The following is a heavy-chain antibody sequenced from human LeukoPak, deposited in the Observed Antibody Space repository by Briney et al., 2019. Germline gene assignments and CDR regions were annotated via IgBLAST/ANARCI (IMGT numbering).Heavy chain of an antibody. CDR1: GYSFTSYW. V-gene: IGHV5-51*01. J-gene: IGHJ4*02. D-gene: IGHD6-19*01. Sequence: GESLKISCKGSGYSFTSYWIGWVRQMPGKGLERMGIIYPGDSDTRYSPSFQGQVTISADKSISTAYLQWSSLKASDTAMYYCARRKAVAGYYFDYWGQGTLVTVSS. CDR3: ARRKAVAGYYFDY. CDR2: IYPGDSDT.